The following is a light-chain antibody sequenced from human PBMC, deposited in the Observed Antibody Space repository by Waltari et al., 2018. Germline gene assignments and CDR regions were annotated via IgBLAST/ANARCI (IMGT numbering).Light chain of an antibody. V-gene: IGLV1-47*01. CDR1: NSNIGSNS. CDR2: GRN. Sequence: QSVLTQPPSASGNPGQTVTIPCSGGNSNIGSNSVDWYQQFPGTAPKLLIYGRNRRPSGVPDRFSGSKSGTSASLAISGLRSEDEADYYCATWDESLNGVVIGGGTKLSVL. J-gene: IGLJ3*02. CDR3: ATWDESLNGVV.